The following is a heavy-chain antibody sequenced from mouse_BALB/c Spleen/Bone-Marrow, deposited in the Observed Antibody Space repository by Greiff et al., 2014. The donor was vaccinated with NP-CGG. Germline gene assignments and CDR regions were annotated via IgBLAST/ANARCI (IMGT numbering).Heavy chain of an antibody. CDR2: IWGDGST. Sequence: VMLVESGPGLVAPSQSPSITCTVSGFSLTSNGVSWVRQPPGKGLEWLGVIWGDGSTKYHSALISRLSISKDNSKSRVFLKLNSLHTDDTATYYCAKPEDGYAMDYWGQGTSVTVSS. J-gene: IGHJ4*01. D-gene: IGHD2-3*01. V-gene: IGHV2-3*01. CDR3: AKPEDGYAMDY. CDR1: GFSLTSNG.